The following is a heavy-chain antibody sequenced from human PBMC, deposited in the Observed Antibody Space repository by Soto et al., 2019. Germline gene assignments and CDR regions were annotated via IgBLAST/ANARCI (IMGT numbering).Heavy chain of an antibody. CDR2: MSYDGTKE. D-gene: IGHD6-13*01. V-gene: IGHV3-30*18. CDR3: AKEFGSTWIDH. Sequence: GGSLRLSCAASGFTLTTYGMHWVRQAPGKGLEWVAAMSYDGTKEYYADSVKGRFAISRDSSRNTLFLQLNSLRAEDTAVYYCAKEFGSTWIDHWGEGTLVTVSS. J-gene: IGHJ4*02. CDR1: GFTLTTYG.